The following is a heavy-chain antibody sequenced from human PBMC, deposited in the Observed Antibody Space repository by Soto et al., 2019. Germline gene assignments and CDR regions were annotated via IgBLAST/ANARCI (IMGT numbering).Heavy chain of an antibody. V-gene: IGHV1-18*04. CDR2: ISGYNGNT. J-gene: IGHJ4*02. CDR1: AYTFTSYG. CDR3: AREGRRIPGATGIDY. D-gene: IGHD2-2*01. Sequence: ASVKVSCKASAYTFTSYGISWVRQAPGQGLEWLGWISGYNGNTNYAPKFQGRVTMTTDTSTSTAYMELRSLRSDDTAVYYCAREGRRIPGATGIDYWGQGTLVTSPQ.